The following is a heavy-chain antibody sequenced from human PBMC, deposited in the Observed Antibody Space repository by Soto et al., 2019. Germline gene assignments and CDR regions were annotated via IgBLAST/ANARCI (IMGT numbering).Heavy chain of an antibody. D-gene: IGHD3-10*01. J-gene: IGHJ1*01. V-gene: IGHV4-34*01. CDR1: GGSSSGYY. Sequence: SETLSLTCAVYGGSSSGYYWSWIRRPPGKGLEWIGELNDSGGTNYNASLKSRVSISGDTSKNQFSLKLSFVTAADTAVYYCARGRGGVQHWGQGTLVTVSS. CDR2: LNDSGGT. CDR3: ARGRGGVQH.